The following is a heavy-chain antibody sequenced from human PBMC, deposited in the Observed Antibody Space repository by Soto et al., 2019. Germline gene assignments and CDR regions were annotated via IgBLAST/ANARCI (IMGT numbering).Heavy chain of an antibody. CDR1: GFTFSSYA. Sequence: GGSLRLSCAASGFTFSSYAMSWVRQAPGKGLEWVSAISGSGGSTYYADSVKGRFTISRDNSKNTLYLQMNSLRAEDTAVYYCAKDSLKRGLWFGENYYYYMDVWGKGTTVTVSS. CDR2: ISGSGGST. V-gene: IGHV3-23*01. J-gene: IGHJ6*03. CDR3: AKDSLKRGLWFGENYYYYMDV. D-gene: IGHD3-10*01.